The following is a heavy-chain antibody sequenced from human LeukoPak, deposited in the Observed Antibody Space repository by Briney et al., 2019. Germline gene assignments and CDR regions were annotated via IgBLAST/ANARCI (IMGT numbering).Heavy chain of an antibody. V-gene: IGHV3-11*05. D-gene: IGHD3-22*01. CDR2: ISSSSSYT. CDR3: ARDDPVVTEYFQH. CDR1: GFTFSDYY. Sequence: PGGSLRLSCAASGFTFSDYYMSWIRQAPGKGLEWVSYISSSSSYTNYADSVKGRFTISRDNAKNSLYLQMNSLRAEDTAVYHCARDDPVVTEYFQHWGQGTLVTVSS. J-gene: IGHJ1*01.